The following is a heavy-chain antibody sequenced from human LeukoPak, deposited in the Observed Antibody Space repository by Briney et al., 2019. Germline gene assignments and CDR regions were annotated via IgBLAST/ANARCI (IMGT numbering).Heavy chain of an antibody. Sequence: GGSLRPSCAASGFTFSSYSMNWVRQAPGKGLEWVSSISSSSSYIYYADSVKGRFTISRDNAKNSLYLQMNSLRAEDTAVYYCARDGYSSGWYGKNFDYWGQGTLVTVSS. CDR1: GFTFSSYS. V-gene: IGHV3-21*01. CDR2: ISSSSSYI. CDR3: ARDGYSSGWYGKNFDY. J-gene: IGHJ4*02. D-gene: IGHD6-19*01.